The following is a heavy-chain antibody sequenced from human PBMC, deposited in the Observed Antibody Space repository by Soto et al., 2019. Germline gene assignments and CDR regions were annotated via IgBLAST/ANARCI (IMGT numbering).Heavy chain of an antibody. CDR1: GFTFSSYS. V-gene: IGHV3-21*01. J-gene: IGHJ5*02. CDR2: ISSSSSYI. D-gene: IGHD2-15*01. Sequence: EVQLVESGGGLVKPGGSLRLSCAASGFTFSSYSMNWVRQAPGKGLEWVSSISSSSSYIYYADSVKGRCTISRDNAKNSLYLQMNSLRAEDTAVYYCARGGCSGGSCYSNWFDPWGQGTLVTVSS. CDR3: ARGGCSGGSCYSNWFDP.